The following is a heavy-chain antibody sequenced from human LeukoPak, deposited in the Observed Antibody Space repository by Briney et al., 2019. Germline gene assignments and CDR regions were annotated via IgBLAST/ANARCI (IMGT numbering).Heavy chain of an antibody. V-gene: IGHV4-59*08. CDR2: IYYSGST. CDR1: GGSISSYY. Sequence: SETLSLTCTVSGGSISSYYWSWIRQPPGKGLEWIGYIYYSGSTNYNPSLKSRVTISVDTSKNQFSLKLSSVTAADTAVYYCARLRKRVPMVRGRYAFDIWGQGTMVTVSS. D-gene: IGHD3-10*01. CDR3: ARLRKRVPMVRGRYAFDI. J-gene: IGHJ3*02.